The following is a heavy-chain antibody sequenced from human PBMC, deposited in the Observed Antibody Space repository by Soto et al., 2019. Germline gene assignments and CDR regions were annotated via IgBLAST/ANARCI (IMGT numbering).Heavy chain of an antibody. J-gene: IGHJ2*01. CDR3: ARDRGEYTSSWFWYFSH. D-gene: IGHD6-13*01. CDR2: LNIAGTI. V-gene: IGHV4-4*07. CDR1: GASISSFN. Sequence: ASETLSLTCSVSGASISSFNWNWVRQPAGKGPEWVGRLNIAGTINYNPPLKSRITMSMDTSKNQISLHLRSVTAADTAIYYCARDRGEYTSSWFWYFSHWGHGTLVTVSS.